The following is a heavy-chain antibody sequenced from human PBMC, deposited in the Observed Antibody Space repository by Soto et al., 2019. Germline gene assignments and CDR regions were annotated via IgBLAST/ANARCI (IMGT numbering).Heavy chain of an antibody. V-gene: IGHV3-48*02. CDR2: ISSSSSTI. D-gene: IGHD3-9*01. Sequence: PGGSLRLSCAGSVFTFSSYSMNWVRQAPGKGLELVSYISSSSSTIYYADSVKGRFTISRDNAKNSLYLQMNSLRDEDTAVYYCAREWYYDILTGYYRAQTDAFDIWGQGTMVTVSS. J-gene: IGHJ3*02. CDR3: AREWYYDILTGYYRAQTDAFDI. CDR1: VFTFSSYS.